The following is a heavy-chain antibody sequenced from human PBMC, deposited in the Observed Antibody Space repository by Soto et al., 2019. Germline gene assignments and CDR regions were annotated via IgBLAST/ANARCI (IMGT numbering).Heavy chain of an antibody. CDR3: AGVVKVPAARPTYYYYYGMDV. CDR2: IWYDGSNK. J-gene: IGHJ6*02. CDR1: GFTFSSYG. V-gene: IGHV3-33*01. D-gene: IGHD2-2*01. Sequence: QVQLVESGGGVVQPGRSLRLSCAASGFTFSSYGMHWVRQAPGKGLEWVAVIWYDGSNKYYADSVKGRFTISRDNSKNTLYLQMNSLRAGDTGVYYCAGVVKVPAARPTYYYYYGMDVWGQGTTVTVSS.